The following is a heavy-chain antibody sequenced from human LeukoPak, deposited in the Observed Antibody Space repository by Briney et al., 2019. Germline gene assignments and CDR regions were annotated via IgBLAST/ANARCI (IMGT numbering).Heavy chain of an antibody. CDR2: IYYSGNT. CDR1: GGSISSAY. V-gene: IGHV4-59*08. J-gene: IGHJ4*02. CDR3: ARLGKEVTYRAYYFDY. D-gene: IGHD5-18*01. Sequence: PSETLSLTCTVSGGSISSAYWSWIRQPPGKGLESIGFIYYSGNTNYNPSLKSRVTISIDTSKNQFSLKLSSVTAADTAVYYCARLGKEVTYRAYYFDYWGQGTLVTVSS.